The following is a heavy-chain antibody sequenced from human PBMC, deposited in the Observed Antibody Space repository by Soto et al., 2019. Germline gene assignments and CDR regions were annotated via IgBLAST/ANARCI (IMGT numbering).Heavy chain of an antibody. D-gene: IGHD3-3*01. CDR1: VFTSSG. CDR3: AREGILGLFDAYDL. V-gene: IGHV1-18*04. Sequence: ASVKVSCKASVFTSSGISWVRQAPGQRLEWMGWISTHNGNTIYTQKFQGRVIMTMDTSTTTVYMELRSLRPDDTAVYLCAREGILGLFDAYDLWGQGTMVTVSS. CDR2: ISTHNGNT. J-gene: IGHJ3*01.